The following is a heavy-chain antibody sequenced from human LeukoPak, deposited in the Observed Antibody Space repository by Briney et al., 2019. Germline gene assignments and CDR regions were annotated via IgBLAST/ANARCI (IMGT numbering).Heavy chain of an antibody. J-gene: IGHJ4*02. CDR3: ARDGYNPIDY. D-gene: IGHD5-24*01. CDR1: GYSISSGYY. V-gene: IGHV4-38-2*02. Sequence: SETLSLTCTVSGYSISSGYYWGWIRQPPGKGLEWIGSIYHSGSTYYNPSLKSRVTISVDTSMNQFSLKLSSVTAADTAVYYCARDGYNPIDYWGQGTLVTVSS. CDR2: IYHSGST.